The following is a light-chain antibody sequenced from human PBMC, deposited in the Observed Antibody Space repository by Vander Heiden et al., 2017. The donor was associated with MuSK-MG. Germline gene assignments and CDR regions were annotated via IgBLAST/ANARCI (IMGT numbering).Light chain of an antibody. J-gene: IGLJ2*01. CDR3: QAWDSSTVV. CDR2: QDS. CDR1: QLGDKY. Sequence: SSELTQPPSVSVSPGQTASITCSGAQLGDKYACWYQQKPGQYPVLVIDQDSNRPAGIPERFSGYNAGNTATLTISGTQAMDEADYYGQAWDSSTVVFGGGTKLTVL. V-gene: IGLV3-1*01.